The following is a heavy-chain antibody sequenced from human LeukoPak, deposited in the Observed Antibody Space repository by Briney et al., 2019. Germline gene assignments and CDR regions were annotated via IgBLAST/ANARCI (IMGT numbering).Heavy chain of an antibody. CDR2: ISWDGGSI. D-gene: IGHD2-2*01. CDR3: ARGSSRLLISAYFDN. CDR1: GFNLDDYA. Sequence: PGGSLRLSCVVSGFNLDDYAMHWVRQAPGEGLEWVSGISWDGGSISYTESVKGRFTISRDNAKNSLYLQMNSLRTEDMALYYCARGSSRLLISAYFDNWGQGTLVTVSS. V-gene: IGHV3-9*03. J-gene: IGHJ4*02.